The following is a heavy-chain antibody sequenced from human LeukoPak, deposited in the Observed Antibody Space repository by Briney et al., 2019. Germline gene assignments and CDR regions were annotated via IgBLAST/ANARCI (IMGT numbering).Heavy chain of an antibody. D-gene: IGHD5-18*01. Sequence: GASVKVSCKASGYTFTSYDINWVRQATGQGLEWMGWMNPNSGNTGYAQKFQGRVTMTRDTSISTAYMELSRLRSDDTAVYYCARADGRQLWLDSFDYWGQGTLVTVSS. J-gene: IGHJ4*02. CDR2: MNPNSGNT. CDR3: ARADGRQLWLDSFDY. V-gene: IGHV1-8*01. CDR1: GYTFTSYD.